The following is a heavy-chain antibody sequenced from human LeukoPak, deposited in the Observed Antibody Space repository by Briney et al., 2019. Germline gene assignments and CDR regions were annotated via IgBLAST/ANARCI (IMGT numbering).Heavy chain of an antibody. Sequence: GGSLRLSCAASGFTFSSYAMHWVRQAPGKGLEWVAVISYDGSNKYYADSVKGRFTISRDNSKNTLYLQMNSLRAEDTAVYYCARSRGSYSAGELRYFGLWGRGTLVTVSS. CDR2: ISYDGSNK. CDR1: GFTFSSYA. V-gene: IGHV3-30-3*01. J-gene: IGHJ2*01. CDR3: ARSRGSYSAGELRYFGL. D-gene: IGHD1-26*01.